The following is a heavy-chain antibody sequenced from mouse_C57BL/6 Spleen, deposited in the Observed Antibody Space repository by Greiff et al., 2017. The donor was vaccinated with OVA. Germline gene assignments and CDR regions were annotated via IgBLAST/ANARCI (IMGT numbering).Heavy chain of an antibody. D-gene: IGHD2-2*01. CDR1: GYTFTDSE. CDR2: IDPDTGGT. Sequence: QVQLQQSGAELVRPGASVTLSCKASGYTFTDSEMHWVKQTPVHGLEWIGAIDPDTGGTAYNQKFKGKAILTADKSSSTAYMELRSLTSEDSAVYYCTRKGDYGYDLWYVDVWGTGTTVTVSS. V-gene: IGHV1-15*01. J-gene: IGHJ1*03. CDR3: TRKGDYGYDLWYVDV.